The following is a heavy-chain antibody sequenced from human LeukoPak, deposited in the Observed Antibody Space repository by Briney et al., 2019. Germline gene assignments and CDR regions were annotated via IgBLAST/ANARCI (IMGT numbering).Heavy chain of an antibody. CDR2: ISSSSAYI. D-gene: IGHD5-18*01. J-gene: IGHJ4*02. CDR1: GFTFSTYS. CDR3: ARASGDTVDTTTMGSY. Sequence: PGGSLRLSCAASGFTFSTYSMNWVRQAPGKGLEWVSSISSSSAYIYYADSVKGRFTIPRDNAKNSVYLQMNSLRAEDTAVYYCARASGDTVDTTTMGSYWGQGTLVTVSS. V-gene: IGHV3-21*01.